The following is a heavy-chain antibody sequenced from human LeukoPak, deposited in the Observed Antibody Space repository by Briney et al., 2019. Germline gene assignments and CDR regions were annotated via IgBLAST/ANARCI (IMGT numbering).Heavy chain of an antibody. Sequence: GGSLRLSCAASGFTVSSHYMSWVRHAPGKGLEWVSVIYSGVNTYYADSVKGRFTISRDNSKNTLYLQMNSLSTEDTAVYYCATSYGSGSYGHWGQGTLVTVSS. J-gene: IGHJ4*02. V-gene: IGHV3-53*01. CDR1: GFTVSSHY. D-gene: IGHD3-10*01. CDR2: IYSGVNT. CDR3: ATSYGSGSYGH.